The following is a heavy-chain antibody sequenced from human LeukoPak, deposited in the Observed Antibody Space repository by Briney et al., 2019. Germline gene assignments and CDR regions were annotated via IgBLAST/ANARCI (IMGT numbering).Heavy chain of an antibody. V-gene: IGHV1-2*02. CDR2: INPNSGGT. CDR3: ARVPSGSYSSYFDY. CDR1: GYTFTGYY. D-gene: IGHD1-26*01. J-gene: IGHJ4*02. Sequence: ASVKVSCKASGYTFTGYYMHWVRQAPGQGLELKGWINPNSGGTNYAQKFQGRVTMTRDTSISTAYMELSRLRSDDTAVYYCARVPSGSYSSYFDYWGQGTLVTVSS.